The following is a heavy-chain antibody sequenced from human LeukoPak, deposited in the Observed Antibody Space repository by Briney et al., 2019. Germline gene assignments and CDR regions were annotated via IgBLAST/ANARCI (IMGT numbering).Heavy chain of an antibody. Sequence: SETLSLTCTVSGGSISSTGYYWGWIRQPPGKGLEWIGTIFYSGSTYYNPSLKSRVTISVDTSKNQFSLKLSSVTAADTAVYYCARALDRGYSYMRVYYFDYWGQGTLVTVSS. D-gene: IGHD5-18*01. CDR3: ARALDRGYSYMRVYYFDY. J-gene: IGHJ4*02. CDR2: IFYSGST. V-gene: IGHV4-39*07. CDR1: GGSISSTGYY.